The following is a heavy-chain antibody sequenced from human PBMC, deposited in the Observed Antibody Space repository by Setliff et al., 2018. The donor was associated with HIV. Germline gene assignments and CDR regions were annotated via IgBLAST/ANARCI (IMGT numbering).Heavy chain of an antibody. Sequence: GGSLRLSCAASGFTFSRFDMNWVRQVPGKGLEWVAYIDSSSETKYYADSVKGRFSISRDNARNSLFLQMNNLRVEDTAVYYCARQGGYNSPLMVWGQGKLVTVSS. CDR1: GFTFSRFD. D-gene: IGHD3-10*01. J-gene: IGHJ4*02. CDR3: ARQGGYNSPLMV. CDR2: IDSSSETK. V-gene: IGHV3-48*03.